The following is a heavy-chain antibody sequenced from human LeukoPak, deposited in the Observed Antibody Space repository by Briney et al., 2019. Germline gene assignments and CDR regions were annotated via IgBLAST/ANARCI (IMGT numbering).Heavy chain of an antibody. J-gene: IGHJ6*02. V-gene: IGHV4-4*07. CDR1: GGSISSYY. Sequence: SETLSLTCSVSGGSISSYYWSWIRQPPGKGLEWLAFIYTDGSTNYNPSLKSRVTMSVDTSKNQFSLKLSSVTAADTAVYYCARDYGPNYGDPSYYYYYGMDVWGQGTTVTVSS. CDR2: IYTDGST. CDR3: ARDYGPNYGDPSYYYYYGMDV. D-gene: IGHD4-17*01.